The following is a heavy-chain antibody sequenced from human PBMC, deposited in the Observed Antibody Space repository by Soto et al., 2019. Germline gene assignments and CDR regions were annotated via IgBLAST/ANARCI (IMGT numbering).Heavy chain of an antibody. CDR1: GGSFSGYY. Sequence: SETLSLTCAVYGGSFSGYYWSWIRQPPGKGLEWIGEINHSGSTNYNPSLKSRVTISVDRSKNQFSLKLSSVTAADTAVYYCARHFSVDYFDYWGQGALVTVS. J-gene: IGHJ4*02. CDR3: ARHFSVDYFDY. V-gene: IGHV4-34*01. CDR2: INHSGST.